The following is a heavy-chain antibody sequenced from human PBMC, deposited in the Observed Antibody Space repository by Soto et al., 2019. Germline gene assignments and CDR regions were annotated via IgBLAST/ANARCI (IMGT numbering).Heavy chain of an antibody. J-gene: IGHJ6*03. V-gene: IGHV1-69*04. Sequence: SVKVSCKASGGTFSSYTISWVRQAPGQGLEWMGRIIPILGIANYAQKFQGRVTITADKSTSTAYMELSSLRSEDTAVYYCARDDGLQPDYYYYMDVWGKGTTVTVS. CDR2: IIPILGIA. CDR1: GGTFSSYT. CDR3: ARDDGLQPDYYYYMDV. D-gene: IGHD2-8*01.